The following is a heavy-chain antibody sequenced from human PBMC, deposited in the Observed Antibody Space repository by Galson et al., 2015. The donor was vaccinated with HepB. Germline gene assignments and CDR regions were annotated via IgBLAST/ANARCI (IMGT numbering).Heavy chain of an antibody. Sequence: SVKVSCKASGYIFSEYRMNWVRQAPGQGPEWMGWINTNTGKPTYAQGFRGRFDFSLDTSVSTAYLQISSLKAEDTAVYYCAREYTYWSGSTYYYYYAMDVWGQGTTVTVSS. CDR1: GYIFSEYR. CDR3: AREYTYWSGSTYYYYYAMDV. J-gene: IGHJ6*02. D-gene: IGHD3-3*01. V-gene: IGHV7-4-1*02. CDR2: INTNTGKP.